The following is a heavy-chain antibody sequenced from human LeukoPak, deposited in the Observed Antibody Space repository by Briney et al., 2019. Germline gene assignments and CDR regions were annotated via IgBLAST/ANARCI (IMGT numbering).Heavy chain of an antibody. J-gene: IGHJ5*02. D-gene: IGHD6-19*01. CDR1: GFSVSNNY. V-gene: IGHV3-66*02. CDR2: IYSAGNT. CDR3: AREGSISGLFDA. Sequence: GWSLRLSCAASGFSVSNNYMYWLRQAPGKGLQWVSLIYSAGNTYYTESVKGRFTISRDNSKNTLSLQMNSLRPEDSAVYYCAREGSISGLFDAWGQGTLVTVSS.